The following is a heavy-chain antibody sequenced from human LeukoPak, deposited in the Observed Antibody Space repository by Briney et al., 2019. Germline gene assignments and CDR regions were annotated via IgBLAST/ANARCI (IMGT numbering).Heavy chain of an antibody. V-gene: IGHV1-69*01. CDR3: ASASYYYDSSGYPRTYYFDY. D-gene: IGHD3-22*01. CDR1: GGTFSSYA. CDR2: IIPIFGTA. Sequence: ASATVSCKASGGTFSSYAISWVRQAPGQGLEWMGGIIPIFGTANYAQKFQGRVTITADESTSTAYMELSSLRSEDTAVYYCASASYYYDSSGYPRTYYFDYWGQGTLVTVSS. J-gene: IGHJ4*02.